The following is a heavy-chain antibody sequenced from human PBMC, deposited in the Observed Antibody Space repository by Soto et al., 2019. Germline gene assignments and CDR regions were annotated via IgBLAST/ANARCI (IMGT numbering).Heavy chain of an antibody. V-gene: IGHV3-30*18. D-gene: IGHD3-22*01. CDR3: AKATSIVLLGPRDY. J-gene: IGHJ4*01. Sequence: GGSLRLSCAASGFTFSSYAMHWVRQAPGKGLEWVAVMSYDGSNKYYADSVKGRFTISRDNSKNTLYLQMNSLRAEDTAVYYCAKATSIVLLGPRDYWGRGTLVTVSS. CDR1: GFTFSSYA. CDR2: MSYDGSNK.